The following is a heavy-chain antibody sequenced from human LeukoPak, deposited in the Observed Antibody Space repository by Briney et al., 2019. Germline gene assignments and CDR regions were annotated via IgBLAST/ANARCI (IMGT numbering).Heavy chain of an antibody. CDR3: ARQVATKGEWAFDI. V-gene: IGHV4-59*08. D-gene: IGHD5-12*01. CDR2: IYYSGST. CDR1: GGSISSYY. Sequence: SETLSLTCTVSGGSISSYYWSWIRQPPGKGLEWIGYIYYSGSTNYNPSLKSRVTISVDTSKNQFSLKLSSVTAADTAVYYCARQVATKGEWAFDIWGQGTMVTASS. J-gene: IGHJ3*02.